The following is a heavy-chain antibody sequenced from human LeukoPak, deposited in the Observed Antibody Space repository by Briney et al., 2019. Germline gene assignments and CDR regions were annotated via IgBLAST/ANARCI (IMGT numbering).Heavy chain of an antibody. D-gene: IGHD3-10*01. J-gene: IGHJ3*01. CDR1: GFTFSSYW. Sequence: PGGSLRLSCAASGFTFSSYWMSWVRQAPGKGLEWVANIKQDGSEKYYVDSVKGRFTISRDNAKNSLYLQMNSLRAEDTAVYYCARDLRPYGSGSYSAFDLWGQGTMVTVSS. V-gene: IGHV3-7*01. CDR2: IKQDGSEK. CDR3: ARDLRPYGSGSYSAFDL.